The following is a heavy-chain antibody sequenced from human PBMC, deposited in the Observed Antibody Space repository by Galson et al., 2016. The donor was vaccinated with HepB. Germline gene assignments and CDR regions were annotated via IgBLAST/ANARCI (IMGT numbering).Heavy chain of an antibody. CDR1: GGSISSDSYY. CDR3: ARQSEGRWTVWYDP. J-gene: IGHJ5*02. CDR2: INYSGRT. D-gene: IGHD3-10*01. Sequence: ETLSLTCSVSGGSISSDSYYWSWIRQSPGKGLEWIGSINYSGRTNNNLALKSRVTISADTSKNQISLRLSSVTAADTAVYYCARQSEGRWTVWYDPWGQGTLVTVSS. V-gene: IGHV4-61*01.